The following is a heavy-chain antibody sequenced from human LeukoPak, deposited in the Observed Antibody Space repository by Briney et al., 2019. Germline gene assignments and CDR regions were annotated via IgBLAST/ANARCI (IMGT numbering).Heavy chain of an antibody. V-gene: IGHV3-21*01. CDR1: GFTFSSYS. J-gene: IGHJ4*02. CDR3: ARGAPYCSGGSCMYYFDY. CDR2: ISSSSSYI. Sequence: PGGSLRLSCAASGFTFSSYSMNWVRQAPGKGPEWVSSISSSSSYIYYADSVKGRFTISRDNAKNSLYLQMNSLRAEDTAVYYCARGAPYCSGGSCMYYFDYWGQGTLVTVSS. D-gene: IGHD2-15*01.